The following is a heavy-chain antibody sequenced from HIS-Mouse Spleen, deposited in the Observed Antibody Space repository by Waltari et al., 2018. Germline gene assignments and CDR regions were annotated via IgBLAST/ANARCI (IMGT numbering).Heavy chain of an antibody. V-gene: IGHV1-2*02. D-gene: IGHD1-26*01. CDR2: SNPNSGGT. CDR3: ARGSGRWELLLPNWFDP. J-gene: IGHJ5*02. CDR1: GYTFTGYY. Sequence: QVQLVQSGAEVKKPGASVKVSCKASGYTFTGYYMHWGRQAPGQGLEWMGWSNPNSGGTNDAQKFQGRVTMTRDTSISTAYMELSRLRSDDTAVYYCARGSGRWELLLPNWFDPWGQGTLVTVSS.